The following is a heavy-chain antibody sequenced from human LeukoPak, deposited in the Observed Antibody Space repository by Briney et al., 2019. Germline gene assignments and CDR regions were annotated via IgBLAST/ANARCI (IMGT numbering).Heavy chain of an antibody. Sequence: GSLRLSCAASGFTFDDYGMSWVRQAPGKGLEWVSGINWNGGSTGYADSVKGRFTISRDNAKNPLYLQMNSLRAEDTALYHCAREIVAAGTSVWDYWGQGTLVTVSS. CDR3: AREIVAAGTSVWDY. V-gene: IGHV3-20*01. CDR2: INWNGGST. D-gene: IGHD6-13*01. CDR1: GFTFDDYG. J-gene: IGHJ4*02.